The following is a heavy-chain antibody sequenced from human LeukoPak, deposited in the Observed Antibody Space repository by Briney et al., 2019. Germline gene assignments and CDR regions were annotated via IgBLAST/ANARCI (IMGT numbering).Heavy chain of an antibody. CDR2: ISSSGSTI. V-gene: IGHV3-48*03. Sequence: GGSLRLSCAASGFTFSSYEMKWVREAPGKGLEWVSYISSSGSTIYYADSVKGRFTISRDNAKNSLYLQMNSLRAEDTAVYYCAELGITMIGGVCGKGTTVTISS. D-gene: IGHD3-10*02. CDR3: AELGITMIGGV. J-gene: IGHJ6*04. CDR1: GFTFSSYE.